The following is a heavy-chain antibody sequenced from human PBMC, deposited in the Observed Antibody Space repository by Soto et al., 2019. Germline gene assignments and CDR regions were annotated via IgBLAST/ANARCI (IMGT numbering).Heavy chain of an antibody. CDR3: ARGPPDSNRGY. CDR2: IIPILGIA. V-gene: IGHV1-69*02. CDR1: GGTFSSYT. J-gene: IGHJ4*02. D-gene: IGHD3-22*01. Sequence: QVQLVQSGAEVKKPGSSVKVSCKASGGTFSSYTISWVRQAPGQGLEWMGRIIPILGIANYAQKFQGRVTITADKSTSTAYMELSSLRSEDTVVYYCARGPPDSNRGYWGQGTLVTVSS.